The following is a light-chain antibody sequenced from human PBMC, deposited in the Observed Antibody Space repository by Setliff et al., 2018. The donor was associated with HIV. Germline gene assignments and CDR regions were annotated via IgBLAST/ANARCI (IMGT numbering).Light chain of an antibody. CDR2: EGS. CDR1: SSDLGSYHL. J-gene: IGLJ1*01. V-gene: IGLV2-23*01. CDR3: CSYVAGSHYV. Sequence: QSALTQPASVSGSPGQSITISCTGTSSDLGSYHLVSWYQHHPGKAPKLMIYEGSQRPSGVSTRFSGSTSGDTASLTIAGRQAEDEADYYCCSYVAGSHYVFGTGTKVTV.